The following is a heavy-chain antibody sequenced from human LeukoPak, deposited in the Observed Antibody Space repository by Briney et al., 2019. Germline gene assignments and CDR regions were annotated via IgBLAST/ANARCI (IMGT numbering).Heavy chain of an antibody. V-gene: IGHV1-2*02. Sequence: GASVKVSCRASGFTLTDFYIHWVRQAPGQGLEWMGWINPNSGSTSFARMFQGRVTMTRDTSISTAYMELSRLRSDDTAVYYCARTTGGYCTSTDCLFNYWGQGTLVTVSS. CDR3: ARTTGGYCTSTDCLFNY. CDR2: INPNSGST. CDR1: GFTLTDFY. D-gene: IGHD2-2*01. J-gene: IGHJ4*02.